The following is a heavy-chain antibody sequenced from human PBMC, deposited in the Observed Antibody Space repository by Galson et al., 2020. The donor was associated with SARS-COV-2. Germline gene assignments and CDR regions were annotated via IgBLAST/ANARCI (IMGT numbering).Heavy chain of an antibody. CDR2: IYYSGST. CDR1: GGSISSGGYY. Sequence: SETLSLTCTVSGGSISSGGYYWSWIRQHPGKGLEWIGYIYYSGSTYSNPSLQSRVTISVDTSKNQFSLKLSSVTAADTAVYYCARDLGGYSYLGWIYGMDVWGQGTTVTVSS. V-gene: IGHV4-31*03. J-gene: IGHJ6*02. CDR3: ARDLGGYSYLGWIYGMDV. D-gene: IGHD5-18*01.